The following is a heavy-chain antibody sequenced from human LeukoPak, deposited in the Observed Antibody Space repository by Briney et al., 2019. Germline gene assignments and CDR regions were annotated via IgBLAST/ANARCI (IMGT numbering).Heavy chain of an antibody. CDR1: GYTFTGYY. V-gene: IGHV1-2*02. CDR2: INPNSGGT. CDR3: ARVIAVAGTGLDV. D-gene: IGHD6-19*01. J-gene: IGHJ6*02. Sequence: ASVKVSCKASGYTFTGYYMHWVRQASGQGLEWMGWINPNSGGTNYAQKFQGRVTMTRDTSISTAYMELSRLRSDDTAVYYCARVIAVAGTGLDVWGQGTTVTVSS.